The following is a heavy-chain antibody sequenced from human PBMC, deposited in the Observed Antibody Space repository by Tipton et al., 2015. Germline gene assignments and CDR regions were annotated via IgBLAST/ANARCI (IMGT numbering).Heavy chain of an antibody. D-gene: IGHD3-10*01. V-gene: IGHV4-59*07. CDR1: SDSINRYY. J-gene: IGHJ6*02. CDR2: IYYTGST. Sequence: TLSLTCTVSSDSINRYYWSWIRQPPGKGLECIGYIYYTGSTHYNPSLKSRVTISVDTSKSQFFLKLSSVTAADTAVYYCARFRYYGSESERGYFHGLDVWGQGTTVTVSS. CDR3: ARFRYYGSESERGYFHGLDV.